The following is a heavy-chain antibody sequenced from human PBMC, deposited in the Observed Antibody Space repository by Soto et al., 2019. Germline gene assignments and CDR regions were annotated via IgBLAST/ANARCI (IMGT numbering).Heavy chain of an antibody. J-gene: IGHJ6*03. CDR3: ASLPSNSGYPYYIAV. CDR1: GGSISSDY. D-gene: IGHD5-18*01. CDR2: IYYSGST. V-gene: IGHV4-59*08. Sequence: PSETLSLTCTVSGGSISSDYWSWILQPPGKGLEWIGYIYYSGSTNYNPSLKSRVTISVDTSKNHFSLKLSSVTAADTAVYYCASLPSNSGYPYYIAVWAKGTTVPVS.